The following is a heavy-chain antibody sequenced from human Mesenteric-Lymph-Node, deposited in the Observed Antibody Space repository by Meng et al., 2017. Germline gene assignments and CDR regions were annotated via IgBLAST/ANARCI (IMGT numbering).Heavy chain of an antibody. CDR1: GFAFSGST. J-gene: IGHJ4*02. CDR3: SSSIFGVSVMNY. D-gene: IGHD3-3*01. V-gene: IGHV3-73*01. Sequence: GESLKISCSASGFAFSGSTLHWVRQASGKGLEWVGRIRSRSNAYATVYAASVKGRFTISRDDSKNTAYLQMNGLKTEDTAVYYCSSSIFGVSVMNYWGRGTLVTVSS. CDR2: IRSRSNAYAT.